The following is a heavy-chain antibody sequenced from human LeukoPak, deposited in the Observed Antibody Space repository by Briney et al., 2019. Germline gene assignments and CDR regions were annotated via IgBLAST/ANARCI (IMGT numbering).Heavy chain of an antibody. CDR3: ATASPRDDILTGYPHSYYYGMDV. CDR1: GYTLTELS. J-gene: IGHJ6*04. Sequence: ASVKVSCKVSGYTLTELSMHWVRQAPGKGLGWMGGFDPEDGETIYAQKFQGRVTMTEDTSTDTAYMELSSLRSEDTAVYYCATASPRDDILTGYPHSYYYGMDVWGKGTTVTVSS. CDR2: FDPEDGET. V-gene: IGHV1-24*01. D-gene: IGHD3-9*01.